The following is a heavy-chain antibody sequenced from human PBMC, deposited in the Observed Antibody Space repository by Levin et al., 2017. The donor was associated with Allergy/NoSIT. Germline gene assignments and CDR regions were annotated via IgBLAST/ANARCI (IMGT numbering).Heavy chain of an antibody. CDR2: INTGSNTI. CDR3: VRKRLTGNQEGPFDY. J-gene: IGHJ4*02. V-gene: IGHV3-48*01. Sequence: HGESLKISCAASGFTFGSHAMNWVRQAPGKGLEWISFINTGSNTIFYVDSVRGRFTLTRDNAKNSLFLQMSNLRVEDTAVYYCVRKRLTGNQEGPFDYWGQGTLVSVSS. CDR1: GFTFGSHA. D-gene: IGHD7-27*01.